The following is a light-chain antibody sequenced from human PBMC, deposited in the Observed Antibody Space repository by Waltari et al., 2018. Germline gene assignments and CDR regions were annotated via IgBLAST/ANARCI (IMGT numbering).Light chain of an antibody. CDR1: VLSQKY. Sequence: SYELTQPSSVSVSPGQTARITCSRDVLSQKYARWLQQKPGQAPLLLIYEDTKRPSGIPERFSGSSSGTTVTLTITGAQVEDEADYYCYSASDNNWVFGGGTMLTVL. V-gene: IGLV3-27*01. CDR3: YSASDNNWV. CDR2: EDT. J-gene: IGLJ3*02.